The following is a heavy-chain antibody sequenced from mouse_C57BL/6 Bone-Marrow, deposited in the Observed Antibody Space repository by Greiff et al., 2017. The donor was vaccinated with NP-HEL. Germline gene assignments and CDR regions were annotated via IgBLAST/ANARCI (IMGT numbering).Heavy chain of an antibody. CDR3: ASRYDYDEGDY. CDR1: GFTFSSYG. D-gene: IGHD2-4*01. V-gene: IGHV5-6*01. Sequence: EVQGVESGGDLVKPGGSLKLSCAASGFTFSSYGMSWVRQTPDKRLEWVATISSGGSYTYYLDSVKGRFTISRDNAKNTLYLQMSSLKSEDTAMYYCASRYDYDEGDYWGQGTTLTVSS. J-gene: IGHJ2*01. CDR2: ISSGGSYT.